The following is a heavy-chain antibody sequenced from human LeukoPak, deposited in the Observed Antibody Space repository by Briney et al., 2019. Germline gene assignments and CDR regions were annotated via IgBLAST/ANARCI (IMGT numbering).Heavy chain of an antibody. J-gene: IGHJ4*02. CDR2: IKYDEIEK. V-gene: IGHV3-7*03. CDR1: GFTFSNYW. CDR3: ARDTGALVTHFDY. Sequence: GGSLRLSCAASGFTFSNYWMSWVRQAPGKGLEWVANIKYDEIEKYHVDSVKGRFTISRDNAKNSLYLQVNSLRAEDTAVYYCARDTGALVTHFDYWGQGTLVTVST. D-gene: IGHD5-18*01.